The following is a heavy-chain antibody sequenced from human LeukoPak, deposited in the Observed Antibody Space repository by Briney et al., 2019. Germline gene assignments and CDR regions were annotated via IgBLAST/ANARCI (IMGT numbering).Heavy chain of an antibody. V-gene: IGHV3-48*01. CDR3: ARDRAGSAPYYYGMDV. J-gene: IGHJ6*02. CDR1: GFTFSSSS. CDR2: ISSSGSTI. Sequence: GGSLRLSCAASGFTFSSSSMNWVRQAPGKGLEWVSYISSSGSTIYYADSVKGRFTISRDNAKNSLYLQMNSLRAEDTAVYYCARDRAGSAPYYYGMDVWGQGTTVTVSS. D-gene: IGHD3-10*01.